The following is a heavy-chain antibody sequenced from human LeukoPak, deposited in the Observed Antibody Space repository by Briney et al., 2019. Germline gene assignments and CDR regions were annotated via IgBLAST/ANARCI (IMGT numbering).Heavy chain of an antibody. CDR1: GFTFSSYS. CDR3: ARAHYYDSSGLDF. D-gene: IGHD3-22*01. Sequence: GGSLRLSCAASGFTFSSYSMNWVRQAPGEGLEWVSSISTSSSYIYYADSVKGRFTISRDNAKNSLYLQMNSLRAEDTAVYYCARAHYYDSSGLDFWGQGTLVTVSS. J-gene: IGHJ4*02. V-gene: IGHV3-21*01. CDR2: ISTSSSYI.